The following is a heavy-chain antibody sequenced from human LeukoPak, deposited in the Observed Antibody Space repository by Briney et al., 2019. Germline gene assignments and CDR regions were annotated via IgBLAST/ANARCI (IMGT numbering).Heavy chain of an antibody. CDR2: IYYSGST. Sequence: SETLSLTCTVSGGSISSYYWSWIRQPPGKGLEWIGYIYYSGSTNYNPSLKSRVTISVDTSKNQFSLKLSSVTAADTAVYHCARARMVRGARFDPWGQGTLVTVSS. J-gene: IGHJ5*02. CDR1: GGSISSYY. D-gene: IGHD3-10*01. V-gene: IGHV4-59*01. CDR3: ARARMVRGARFDP.